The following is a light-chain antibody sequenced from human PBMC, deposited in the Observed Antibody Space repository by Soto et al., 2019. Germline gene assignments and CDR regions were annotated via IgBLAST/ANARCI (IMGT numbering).Light chain of an antibody. Sequence: ENLLTQSPGTLSLSPGERATLSCRASQSVNNFLAWYQQRPGQAPRLLMYEASNRATGVPARFSGSGSGTDFTLTISSLEPEDFAIYYCQQRRNWPPTFGQGTKVDI. J-gene: IGKJ1*01. CDR2: EAS. CDR3: QQRRNWPPT. CDR1: QSVNNF. V-gene: IGKV3-11*01.